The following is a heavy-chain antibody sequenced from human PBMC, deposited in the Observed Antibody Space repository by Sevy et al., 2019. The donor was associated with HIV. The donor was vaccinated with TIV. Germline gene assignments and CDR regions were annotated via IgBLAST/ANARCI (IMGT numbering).Heavy chain of an antibody. CDR3: ASEGGYTDQGMDV. Sequence: GGSLRLSCAASGFTFSNYDMNWVRQAPGKGVEWVSYISSDSSRIYYADSVKGRLTISRDNAKNSLYVQMNRLRAEDAAMYYCASEGGYTDQGMDVWGQGTTVTVSS. J-gene: IGHJ6*02. CDR1: GFTFSNYD. CDR2: ISSDSSRI. V-gene: IGHV3-48*01. D-gene: IGHD5-12*01.